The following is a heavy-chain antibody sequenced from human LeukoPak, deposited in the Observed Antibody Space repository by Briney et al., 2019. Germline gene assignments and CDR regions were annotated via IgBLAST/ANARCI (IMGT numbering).Heavy chain of an antibody. V-gene: IGHV1-3*01. J-gene: IGHJ6*02. Sequence: ASVKVSCKASGYTFTSYAMHWVRQAPGQRLEWMGWINAGNGNTKYSQKFQGRVTITRDTSASTAYMELSSLRSEDTAVYYCARDSENKVWYTYYYYYGMDVWGQGTTVTVSS. CDR1: GYTFTSYA. CDR2: INAGNGNT. CDR3: ARDSENKVWYTYYYYYGMDV. D-gene: IGHD1-14*01.